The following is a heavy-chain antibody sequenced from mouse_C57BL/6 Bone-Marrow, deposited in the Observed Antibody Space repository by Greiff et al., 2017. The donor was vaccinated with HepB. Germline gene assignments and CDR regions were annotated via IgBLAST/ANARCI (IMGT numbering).Heavy chain of an antibody. CDR2: IHPNSGST. Sequence: QVQLQQPGAELVKPGASVKLSCKASGYTFTSYWMHWVKQRPGQGLEWIGMIHPNSGSTNYNEKFKSKATLTVDKSSSTAYMPLSSLTSEDSAVYYCARGGFLLAWVAYWGQGTLVTVSA. CDR3: ARGGFLLAWVAY. D-gene: IGHD2-10*01. J-gene: IGHJ3*01. V-gene: IGHV1-64*01. CDR1: GYTFTSYW.